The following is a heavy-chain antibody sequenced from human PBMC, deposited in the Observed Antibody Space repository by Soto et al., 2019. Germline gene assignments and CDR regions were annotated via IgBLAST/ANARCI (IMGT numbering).Heavy chain of an antibody. J-gene: IGHJ5*02. CDR1: GGTFSSYA. D-gene: IGHD2-15*01. CDR3: ARATSSGGSCYWFDP. V-gene: IGHV1-69*13. Sequence: SVKVSCKASGGTFSSYAISWVRQAPGQGLEWMGGIIPIFGTANYAQKFQGRVTITADESTSTAYMELSSLRSEDTAVYYCARATSSGGSCYWFDPWGQGTLVTVSS. CDR2: IIPIFGTA.